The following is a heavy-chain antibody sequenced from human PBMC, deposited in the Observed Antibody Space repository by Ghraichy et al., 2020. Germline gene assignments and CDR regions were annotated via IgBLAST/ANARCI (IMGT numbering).Heavy chain of an antibody. J-gene: IGHJ4*02. V-gene: IGHV4-61*01. CDR3: ARGAVLLWFGELLFEGFDY. CDR2: IYYSGST. CDR1: GGSVSSGSYY. D-gene: IGHD3-10*01. Sequence: SETLSLTCTVSGGSVSSGSYYWSWIRQPPGKGLEWIGYIYYSGSTNYNPSLKSRVTISVDTSKNQFSLKLSSVTAADTAVYYCARGAVLLWFGELLFEGFDYWGQGTLVTVSS.